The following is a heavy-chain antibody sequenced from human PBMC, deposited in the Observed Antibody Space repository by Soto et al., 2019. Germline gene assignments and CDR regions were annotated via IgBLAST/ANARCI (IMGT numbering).Heavy chain of an antibody. D-gene: IGHD3-22*01. Sequence: QLQLEELGPGLVKPSVTMSLTCTVSGGSVTASNYWGWIRQPPGKGLEWIGSTASYNPSLKSRVTISVDTSKNQFSLKLNSVTTADTAVYYCARADAPYYYDYSGFYFGYWGQGTLVTVSP. CDR1: GGSVTASNY. V-gene: IGHV4-61*05. CDR3: ARADAPYYYDYSGFYFGY. J-gene: IGHJ4*02. CDR2: TA.